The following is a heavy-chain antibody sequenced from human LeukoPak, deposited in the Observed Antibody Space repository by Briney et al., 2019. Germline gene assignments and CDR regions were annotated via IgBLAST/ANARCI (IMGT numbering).Heavy chain of an antibody. CDR1: GFTFSSFS. D-gene: IGHD6-13*01. CDR2: ISSSSSTI. V-gene: IGHV3-48*04. J-gene: IGHJ3*02. Sequence: GGSLRLSCAASGFTFSSFSMNWVRQAPGKGLEWVSYISSSSSTIYYADSVKGRFTISRDNAKNSLYLQMNSLRAEDTAVYYCARDMGLSSSWSFDAFDIWGQGTMVTVSS. CDR3: ARDMGLSSSWSFDAFDI.